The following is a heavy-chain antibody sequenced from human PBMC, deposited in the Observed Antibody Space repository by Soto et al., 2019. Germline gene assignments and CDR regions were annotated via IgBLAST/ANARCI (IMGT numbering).Heavy chain of an antibody. CDR1: GGTFSNDI. Sequence: QVQLVQSGAEVKKPGSSVKVSCKTSGGTFSNDIITWVRQAPGQGLEWMGRIIPLLDIANYAKKFQGRVTITADKSTGTAYMELNSLRSEDTAVYYCARDSPIGSTFSGYDAIDYWGQGTLVTVSS. V-gene: IGHV1-69*08. CDR3: ARDSPIGSTFSGYDAIDY. D-gene: IGHD5-12*01. CDR2: IIPLLDIA. J-gene: IGHJ4*02.